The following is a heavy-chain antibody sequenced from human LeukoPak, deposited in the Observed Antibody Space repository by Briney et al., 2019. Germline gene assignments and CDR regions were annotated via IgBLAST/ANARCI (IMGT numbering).Heavy chain of an antibody. J-gene: IGHJ5*02. CDR2: ISAYNGNT. Sequence: ASVKVSCKASGYTFTSYGISWVRQAPGQGLEWMGWISAYNGNTNYAQKPQGRVTMTTDTSTSTAYMELRRLRSDDTAVYYCAREANYYGSDWFDPWGQGTLVTVSS. CDR3: AREANYYGSDWFDP. CDR1: GYTFTSYG. D-gene: IGHD3-10*01. V-gene: IGHV1-18*01.